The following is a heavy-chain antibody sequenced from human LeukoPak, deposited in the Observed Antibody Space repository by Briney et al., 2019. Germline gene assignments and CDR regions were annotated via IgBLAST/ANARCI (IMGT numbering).Heavy chain of an antibody. CDR3: ARDRDEYCTNGVCYTGWLDP. V-gene: IGHV3-33*01. CDR2: IWYDGSNE. J-gene: IGHJ5*02. CDR1: GFTFSSYG. Sequence: GGSLRLSCAASGFTFSSYGMHWVRQAPGKGLEWVAVIWYDGSNEYYADSVKGRFTISRDNSKNTLYLQMNSLRAEDTAVYYCARDRDEYCTNGVCYTGWLDPWGQGTLVTVSS. D-gene: IGHD2-8*01.